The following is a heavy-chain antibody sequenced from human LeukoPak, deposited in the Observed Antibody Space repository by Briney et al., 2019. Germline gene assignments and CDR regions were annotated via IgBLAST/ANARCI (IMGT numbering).Heavy chain of an antibody. V-gene: IGHV1-2*02. D-gene: IGHD5-24*01. J-gene: IGHJ4*02. Sequence: ASVKVSCKASGYTFTGYYMHWVRQAPGQGLEWMGWINPNSGGTNYAQKFQGRVTMTRDTSISTAYMELSRLRSDDTAVYYCARTIRDGYTYYFDYWGQGTLVTVSS. CDR3: ARTIRDGYTYYFDY. CDR2: INPNSGGT. CDR1: GYTFTGYY.